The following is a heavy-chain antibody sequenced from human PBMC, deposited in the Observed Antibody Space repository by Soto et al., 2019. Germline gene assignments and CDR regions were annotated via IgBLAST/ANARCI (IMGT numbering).Heavy chain of an antibody. CDR3: AGEVDTAMVFDY. V-gene: IGHV3-21*01. J-gene: IGHJ4*02. D-gene: IGHD5-18*01. CDR1: GFTFSSYS. CDR2: ISSSSSYI. Sequence: GGSLRLSCAASGFTFSSYSMNWVRQAPGKGLEWVSSISSSSSYIYYADSVKGRFTISRDNAKNSLYLQMNSLRAEDTAVYYCAGEVDTAMVFDYWGQGTLVTVSS.